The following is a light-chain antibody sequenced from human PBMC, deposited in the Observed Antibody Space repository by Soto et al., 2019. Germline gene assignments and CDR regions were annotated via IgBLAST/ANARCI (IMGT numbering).Light chain of an antibody. V-gene: IGKV1D-16*01. CDR1: QPISSW. Sequence: IQMTQSPSSVSASVGDRVTITCRASQPISSWLAWYQQKPGQPPNLLIYSASTLRSGVPSRFSGSESGKLFTLTITNLQPEDFATYYCQQYNSYPWTFGQGTKVEIK. CDR2: SAS. CDR3: QQYNSYPWT. J-gene: IGKJ1*01.